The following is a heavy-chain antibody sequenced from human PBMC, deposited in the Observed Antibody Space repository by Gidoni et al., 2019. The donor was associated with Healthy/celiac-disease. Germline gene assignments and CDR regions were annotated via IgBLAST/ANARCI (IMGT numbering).Heavy chain of an antibody. V-gene: IGHV1-69*06. CDR2: IIPIFGTA. Sequence: QVQLVQSGAEVTKPGSSLKLSCKASGGTFSSYAISWVRQAPGQGLEWMGGIIPIFGTADYAQKFQGRVTITADKSTSTADMELSNQRSEDTAVYYCARSLYGSGSYYKDWGQGTLVTVSS. CDR1: GGTFSSYA. CDR3: ARSLYGSGSYYKD. J-gene: IGHJ4*02. D-gene: IGHD3-10*01.